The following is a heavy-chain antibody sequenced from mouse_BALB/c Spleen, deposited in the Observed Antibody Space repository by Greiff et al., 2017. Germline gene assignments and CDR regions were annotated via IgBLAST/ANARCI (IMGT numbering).Heavy chain of an antibody. V-gene: IGHV1-12*01. J-gene: IGHJ1*01. CDR3: ARRSYGNYYWYFDV. D-gene: IGHD2-1*01. Sequence: QVQLQQPGAELVKPGASVKMSCKASGYTFTSYNMHWVKQTPGQGLEWIGAIYPGNGDTSYNQKFKGKATLTADKSSSTAYMQLSSLTSEDSAVYYCARRSYGNYYWYFDVWGAGTTVTVSS. CDR2: IYPGNGDT. CDR1: GYTFTSYN.